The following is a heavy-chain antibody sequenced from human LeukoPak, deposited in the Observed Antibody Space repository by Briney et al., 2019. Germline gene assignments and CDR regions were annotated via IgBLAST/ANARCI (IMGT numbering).Heavy chain of an antibody. CDR2: IWYDGSNK. CDR1: GFTFSSCG. Sequence: GGSLRLSCAASGFTFSSCGMHWVRQAPGKGLEWVAVIWYDGSNKYYADSVKGRFTISRDNSKNTLYLQMNSLRAEDTAVYYCARRQYSSGWYSLDYWGQGTLVTVSS. CDR3: ARRQYSSGWYSLDY. J-gene: IGHJ4*02. V-gene: IGHV3-33*01. D-gene: IGHD6-19*01.